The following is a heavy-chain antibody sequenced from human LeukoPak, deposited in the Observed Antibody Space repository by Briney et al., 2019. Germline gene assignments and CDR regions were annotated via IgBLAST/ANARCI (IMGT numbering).Heavy chain of an antibody. J-gene: IGHJ5*01. Sequence: GGSLSLSCAASGFTFSSYGMHWVRQTPGKGLDWVAVIAFDGSNKNYADSVKSRFTISRDNSKNTLYLEMNSLRTDDTAVYYCATSSGYRSGWSAFWGQGTLVTLSS. V-gene: IGHV3-30*03. CDR2: IAFDGSNK. CDR3: ATSSGYRSGWSAF. CDR1: GFTFSSYG. D-gene: IGHD6-19*01.